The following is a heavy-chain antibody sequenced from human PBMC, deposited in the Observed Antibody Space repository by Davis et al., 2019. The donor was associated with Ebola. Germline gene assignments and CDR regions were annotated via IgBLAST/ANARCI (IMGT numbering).Heavy chain of an antibody. CDR2: INPNSGGT. Sequence: ASVKVSCKASGYTFTGYYMHWVRQAPGQGLEWMGWINPNSGGTNYAQKFQGWVTMTRDTSISTAYMELSRLRSDDTAVYYCARGRKLSSGWLNWFDPWGQGNLVTVSS. CDR3: ARGRKLSSGWLNWFDP. J-gene: IGHJ5*02. D-gene: IGHD6-19*01. V-gene: IGHV1-2*04. CDR1: GYTFTGYY.